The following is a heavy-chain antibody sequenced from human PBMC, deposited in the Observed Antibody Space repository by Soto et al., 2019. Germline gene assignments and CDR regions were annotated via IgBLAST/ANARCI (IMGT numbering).Heavy chain of an antibody. CDR3: VKGGPGYSYGYFDY. CDR1: GFTFSSYA. J-gene: IGHJ4*02. D-gene: IGHD5-18*01. Sequence: RLSCSASGFTFSSYAMHWVRQAPGKGLEYVSAISSNGGSTYYADSVKGRFTISRDNSKNTLYLQMSSLRAEDTAVYYCVKGGPGYSYGYFDYWGQGTLVTVSS. V-gene: IGHV3-64D*06. CDR2: ISSNGGST.